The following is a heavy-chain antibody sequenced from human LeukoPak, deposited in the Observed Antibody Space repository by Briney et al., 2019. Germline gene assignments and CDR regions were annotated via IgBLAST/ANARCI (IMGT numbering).Heavy chain of an antibody. J-gene: IGHJ4*02. V-gene: IGHV3-23*01. CDR1: RFTFSSYW. Sequence: PGGSLRLSCAASRFTFSSYWMSWVRQAPGKGLEWVSAISGSGGSTYYADSVKGRFTISRDNSKNTLYLQMNSLRAEDTAVYYCAPVEMATITNYWGQGTLVTVSS. CDR2: ISGSGGST. CDR3: APVEMATITNY. D-gene: IGHD5-24*01.